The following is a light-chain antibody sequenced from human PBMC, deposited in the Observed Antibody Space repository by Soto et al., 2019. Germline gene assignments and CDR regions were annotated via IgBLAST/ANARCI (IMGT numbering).Light chain of an antibody. J-gene: IGLJ1*01. CDR2: GNT. V-gene: IGLV1-40*01. CDR1: STNIGAGYG. CDR3: CSYAGRYTYV. Sequence: QSVLTQPPSVSGAPGQRVSISCTGSSTNIGAGYGVHWYQQRPGTAPKLLIVGNTIRPSGVPDRFSGSKSGNTASLTISGLQSEDEADYYCCSYAGRYTYVFGTGTKLTVL.